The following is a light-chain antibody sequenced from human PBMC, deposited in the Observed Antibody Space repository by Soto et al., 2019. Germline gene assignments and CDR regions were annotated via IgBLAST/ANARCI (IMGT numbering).Light chain of an antibody. CDR1: HTVFDNY. V-gene: IGKV3D-20*02. CDR3: QHQGNLPVT. Sequence: EIVFTQSPGSLSLSTGERASLSCRASHTVFDNYLAWYQLKPGQAPRLLIYAASNRATGIPDRFSGSGSGTDFTLTISRLEPDDFAVYFCQHQGNLPVTFGGGTKVDIK. CDR2: AAS. J-gene: IGKJ4*01.